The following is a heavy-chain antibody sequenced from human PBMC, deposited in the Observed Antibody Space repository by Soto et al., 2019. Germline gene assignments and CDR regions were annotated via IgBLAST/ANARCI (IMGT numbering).Heavy chain of an antibody. CDR2: IIPIFGTA. D-gene: IGHD6-6*01. CDR3: AREPIEYSSSSTVHYFDY. V-gene: IGHV1-69*01. J-gene: IGHJ4*02. CDR1: GGTFSSYA. Sequence: QVQLVQSGAEVKKPGSSVKVSCKASGGTFSSYAISWVRQAPGQGLEWMGGIIPIFGTANYAQKFQGRVTITADESTSIAYMELSSLRSEDTAVYYCAREPIEYSSSSTVHYFDYWGQGTLVTVSS.